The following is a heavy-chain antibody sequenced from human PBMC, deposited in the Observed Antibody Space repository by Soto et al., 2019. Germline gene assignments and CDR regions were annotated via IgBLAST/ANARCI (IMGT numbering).Heavy chain of an antibody. CDR2: ISAYNGNT. CDR3: ARIYCSGGSCWVGYYYYGMDV. D-gene: IGHD2-15*01. CDR1: GYTFTSYG. Sequence: SVKVSCKASGYTFTSYGISWVRQAPGQRLERMGWISAYNGNTNYAQKLQGRVTMTTDTSTSTAYMELRSLRSDDTAVYYCARIYCSGGSCWVGYYYYGMDVWGQGTTVTVSS. J-gene: IGHJ6*02. V-gene: IGHV1-18*01.